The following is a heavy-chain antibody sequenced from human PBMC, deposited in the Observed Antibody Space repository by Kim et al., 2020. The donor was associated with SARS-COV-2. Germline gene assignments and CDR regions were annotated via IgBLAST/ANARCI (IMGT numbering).Heavy chain of an antibody. Sequence: SETLSLTCTVSGGSISSYYWSWIRQPPGKGLEWIGYIYYSGSTNYNPSLKSRVTISVDTSKNQFSLKLSSVTAADTAVYYCARSHYYDSSGYYFPTDDA. CDR2: IYYSGST. V-gene: IGHV4-59*08. J-gene: IGHJ3*01. CDR3: ARSHYYDSSGYYFPTDDA. CDR1: GGSISSYY. D-gene: IGHD3-22*01.